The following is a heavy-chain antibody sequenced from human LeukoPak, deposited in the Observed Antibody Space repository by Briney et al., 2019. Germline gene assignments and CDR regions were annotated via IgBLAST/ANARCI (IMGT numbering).Heavy chain of an antibody. J-gene: IGHJ5*02. D-gene: IGHD2-2*01. Sequence: SETLSLAXTVSGGSISSYYWSWIRQPAGKGLEWIGRIYTSGSTNYNPSLKSRVTMSVDTSKNQFSLKLSSVTAADTAVYYCARVGSTSCFDPWGQGTLVTVSS. CDR1: GGSISSYY. V-gene: IGHV4-4*07. CDR3: ARVGSTSCFDP. CDR2: IYTSGST.